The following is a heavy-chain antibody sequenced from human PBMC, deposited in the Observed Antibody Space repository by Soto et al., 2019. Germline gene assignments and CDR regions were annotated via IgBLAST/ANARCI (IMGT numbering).Heavy chain of an antibody. J-gene: IGHJ5*02. V-gene: IGHV4-38-2*01. D-gene: IGHD3-22*01. CDR1: GYSISSGYY. CDR2: IYQGGST. Sequence: QVQLQESGPGLVKASETLSLTCAVSGYSISSGYYWGWLRQPPGKGLERIGSIYQGGSTYYNPSLNSRVTLSIDMTNNHVSLILNSVTAADTAVYYCARVGPWVPYYYDSSPYTFENWFDPWGQGTLVTVSS. CDR3: ARVGPWVPYYYDSSPYTFENWFDP.